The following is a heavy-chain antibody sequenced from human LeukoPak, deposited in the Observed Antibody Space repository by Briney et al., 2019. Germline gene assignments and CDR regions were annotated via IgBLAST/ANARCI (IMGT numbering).Heavy chain of an antibody. D-gene: IGHD2-21*02. J-gene: IGHJ5*02. CDR3: ARENCGGDCYPQGNWFDP. V-gene: IGHV1-69*13. Sequence: SVKVSCKASGGTYSSYAISWVRQAPGQGLEWMGGIIPIFGTANYAQKFQGRVTITADESTSTAYMELSSLRSEDTAVYYCARENCGGDCYPQGNWFDPWGQGTLVTVSS. CDR2: IIPIFGTA. CDR1: GGTYSSYA.